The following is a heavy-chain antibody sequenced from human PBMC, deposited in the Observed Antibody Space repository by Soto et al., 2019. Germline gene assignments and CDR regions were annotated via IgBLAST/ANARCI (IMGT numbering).Heavy chain of an antibody. Sequence: SGILSLTCPVSGCSIYTGGFYWSWIRQLPGKGLEWLGYIYYTGSTQYTPSLKSRLSISTDTSDNQFSLRLNSVTATDTAVYYCATSLVTSRARVDYWGQGTPVTRSS. D-gene: IGHD1-26*01. CDR1: GCSIYTGGFY. V-gene: IGHV4-31*03. CDR3: ATSLVTSRARVDY. J-gene: IGHJ4*02. CDR2: IYYTGST.